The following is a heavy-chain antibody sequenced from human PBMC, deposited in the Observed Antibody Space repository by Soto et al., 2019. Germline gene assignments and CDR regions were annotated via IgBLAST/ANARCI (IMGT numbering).Heavy chain of an antibody. CDR1: GFSLTTGGLG. V-gene: IGHV2-5*01. CDR2: IYWNGEK. J-gene: IGHJ5*02. Sequence: QITLKESGPTLVKPTQTLTLTCTFSGFSLTTGGLGVAWLRQPPGMALEWLADIYWNGEKNYSPSLKNRATTTRDTAQNQVVLTVTNMAPVDTGTYYCSHRRDHSGMWFDPWGQGILVTVSS. CDR3: SHRRDHSGMWFDP. D-gene: IGHD3-10*01.